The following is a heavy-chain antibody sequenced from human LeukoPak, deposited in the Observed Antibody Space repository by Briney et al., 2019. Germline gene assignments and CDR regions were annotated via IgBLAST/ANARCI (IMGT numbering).Heavy chain of an antibody. Sequence: ASVKVFCKASGYTFTDYHMHWVRQAPGQGLEWMGWINPNSGGTNYAQKFQGRVTMTRDTSISTAYVELSRLRSDDTAVYYCARQYSSSSYYFYYMDVWGKGTTVTVSS. CDR3: ARQYSSSSYYFYYMDV. V-gene: IGHV1-2*02. CDR1: GYTFTDYH. D-gene: IGHD6-6*01. CDR2: INPNSGGT. J-gene: IGHJ6*03.